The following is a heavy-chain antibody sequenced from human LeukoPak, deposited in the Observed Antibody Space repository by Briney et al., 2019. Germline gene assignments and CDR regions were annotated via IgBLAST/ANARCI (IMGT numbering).Heavy chain of an antibody. D-gene: IGHD3-22*01. CDR2: ISGSGGST. V-gene: IGHV3-23*01. J-gene: IGHJ6*02. CDR3: AKDINSSGYYYYYYGMDV. Sequence: GGSLSLSCAVSVLTFSSYAMSWVRQAPGRGLEWVSAISGSGGSTYYADSVRGRITISRDNSKNTLYLQMNSLRAEDTAVYYCAKDINSSGYYYYYYGMDVWGQGTTVTVSS. CDR1: VLTFSSYA.